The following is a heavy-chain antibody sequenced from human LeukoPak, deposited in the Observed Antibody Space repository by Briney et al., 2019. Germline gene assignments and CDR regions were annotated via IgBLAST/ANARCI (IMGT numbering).Heavy chain of an antibody. J-gene: IGHJ6*03. CDR3: AKDGSIAAAPDYYYYYYMDV. Sequence: PGGSLRLSCAASGFTSSSYAMSWVRQAPGKGLEWVSALSGSGGSTYYADSVKGRFTISRDNSKNTLYLQMNSLRAEDTAVYYCAKDGSIAAAPDYYYYYYMDVWGKGTTVTISS. D-gene: IGHD6-13*01. V-gene: IGHV3-23*01. CDR2: LSGSGGST. CDR1: GFTSSSYA.